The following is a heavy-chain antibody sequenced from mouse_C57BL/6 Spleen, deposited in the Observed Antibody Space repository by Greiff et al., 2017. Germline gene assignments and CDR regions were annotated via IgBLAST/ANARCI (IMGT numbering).Heavy chain of an antibody. D-gene: IGHD2-3*01. CDR1: GYTFTSYW. V-gene: IGHV1-50*01. J-gene: IGHJ3*01. Sequence: VQLQQPGAELVKPGASVKLSCKASGYTFTSYWMQWVKQRPGQGLEWIGEIDPSDSYTNYNQKFKGKATLTVDTSSSTAYMQLSSLTSEDSAVYYCARNDEAWFAYWGQGTLVTVSA. CDR2: IDPSDSYT. CDR3: ARNDEAWFAY.